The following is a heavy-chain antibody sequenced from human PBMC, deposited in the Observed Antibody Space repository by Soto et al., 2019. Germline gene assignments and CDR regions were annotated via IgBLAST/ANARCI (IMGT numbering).Heavy chain of an antibody. CDR2: ISGSVGST. CDR3: AKDRNIASRNFDS. V-gene: IGHV3-23*01. Sequence: PVGSLRLSCAASGFTFSDHGMHWVRQAPGKGLEWVSSISGSVGSTFYADSVKGRITISSNNSMNTLYLQMNSPRAEDTAVYYCAKDRNIASRNFDSCGQGALVTVSS. CDR1: GFTFSDHG. J-gene: IGHJ4*02. D-gene: IGHD6-6*01.